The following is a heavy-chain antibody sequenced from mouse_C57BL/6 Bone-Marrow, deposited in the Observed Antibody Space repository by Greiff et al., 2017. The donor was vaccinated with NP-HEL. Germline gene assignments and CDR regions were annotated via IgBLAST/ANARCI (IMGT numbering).Heavy chain of an antibody. CDR2: IWGVGST. J-gene: IGHJ3*01. D-gene: IGHD2-2*01. V-gene: IGHV2-6*01. Sequence: QVQLKQSGPGLVAPSQSLSITCTVSGFSLTSYGVDWVRQSPGKGLEWLGVIWGVGSTNYNSALKSRLSISKDNSKSQVFLKMNSLQTDDTAMYYCASRGYGGYDDGFAYWGQGTLVTVSA. CDR3: ASRGYGGYDDGFAY. CDR1: GFSLTSYG.